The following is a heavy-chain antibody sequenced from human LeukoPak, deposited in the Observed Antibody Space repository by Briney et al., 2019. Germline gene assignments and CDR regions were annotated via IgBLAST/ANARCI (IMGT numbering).Heavy chain of an antibody. Sequence: SQTLSLTCTVSGGSISSDDYYWSWIRQPPGKGLEWIGYIYYSGSTYYNPSLKSRVTISVDTSKNQFSLKLSSVTAADTAVYYCARNHYDYVWGSYRYGHFDYWGQGTLVTVSS. J-gene: IGHJ4*02. V-gene: IGHV4-30-4*01. CDR3: ARNHYDYVWGSYRYGHFDY. CDR1: GGSISSDDYY. CDR2: IYYSGST. D-gene: IGHD3-16*02.